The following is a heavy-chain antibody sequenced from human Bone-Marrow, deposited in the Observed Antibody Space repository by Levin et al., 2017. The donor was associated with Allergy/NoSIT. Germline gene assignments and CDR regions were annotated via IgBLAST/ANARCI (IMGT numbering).Heavy chain of an antibody. D-gene: IGHD1-14*01. CDR1: GFIFSNYA. CDR2: ISGGGATT. Sequence: LSLTCAASGFIFSNYAMNWVRQAPGKGLEWVAGISGGGATTHYVDSVKGRFTISRDNSKSTLYLQMSSLRADETALYYCAKSGRTTWSFDSWGQGTLVTVSS. J-gene: IGHJ4*02. V-gene: IGHV3-23*01. CDR3: AKSGRTTWSFDS.